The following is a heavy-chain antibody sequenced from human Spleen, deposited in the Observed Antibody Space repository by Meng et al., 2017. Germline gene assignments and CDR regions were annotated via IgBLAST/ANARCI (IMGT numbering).Heavy chain of an antibody. D-gene: IGHD6-6*01. Sequence: MGEHSGTLSITRAVYGGALRGTYCSGTGLPPGKGPEWIGENNHSGDTNYNPSRKSRVTISVDTSKNQFSLNLSSVTAADTAVYYCARVRGYSSSSAYWYFDLWGRGTLVTVSS. CDR2: NNHSGDT. V-gene: IGHV4-34*01. CDR1: GGALRGTY. J-gene: IGHJ2*01. CDR3: ARVRGYSSSSAYWYFDL.